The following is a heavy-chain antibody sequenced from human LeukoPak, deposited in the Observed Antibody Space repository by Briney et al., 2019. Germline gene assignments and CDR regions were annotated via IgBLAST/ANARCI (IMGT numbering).Heavy chain of an antibody. CDR3: ARDPEVGPAYYFDY. D-gene: IGHD1-26*01. V-gene: IGHV3-33*01. Sequence: GGSLRLSCAASGFTFSSYGMHWVRQAPGKGLEWVAVIWYDGSNKYYADSVKGRFTISRDNSKNTLYLQMNSLRAEDTAVYYCARDPEVGPAYYFDYWGQGTLVTVSS. CDR1: GFTFSSYG. CDR2: IWYDGSNK. J-gene: IGHJ4*02.